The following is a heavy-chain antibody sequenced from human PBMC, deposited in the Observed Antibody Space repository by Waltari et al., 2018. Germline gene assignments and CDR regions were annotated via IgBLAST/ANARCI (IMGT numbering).Heavy chain of an antibody. V-gene: IGHV3-33*06. J-gene: IGHJ4*02. CDR2: IWYDGSNK. Sequence: QVQLVESGGGVVQPGRSLRLSCAASGFTFSSYGMHWVRQAPGKGLEWVAVIWYDGSNKYYADSVKGRFTISRDNSKNTLYLQMNSLRAEDTAVYYCAKDAGPGILDYWGQGTLVTVSS. D-gene: IGHD6-13*01. CDR3: AKDAGPGILDY. CDR1: GFTFSSYG.